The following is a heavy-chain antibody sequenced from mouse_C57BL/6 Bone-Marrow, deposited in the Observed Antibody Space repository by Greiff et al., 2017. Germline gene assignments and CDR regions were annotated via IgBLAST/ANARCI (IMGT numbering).Heavy chain of an antibody. V-gene: IGHV14-3*01. D-gene: IGHD1-1*01. CDR2: IVPANGNT. CDR3: AKASGSSSWFAY. J-gene: IGHJ3*01. Sequence: EVQLQQSVAELVRPGASVKLSCTASGFNIKNTYMHWVKQRPEQGLEWIGRIVPANGNTKYAPKFQGKATLTADTSSNTAYLQLSSLTCGDTAIYSCAKASGSSSWFAYWGQGTLVTVSA. CDR1: GFNIKNTY.